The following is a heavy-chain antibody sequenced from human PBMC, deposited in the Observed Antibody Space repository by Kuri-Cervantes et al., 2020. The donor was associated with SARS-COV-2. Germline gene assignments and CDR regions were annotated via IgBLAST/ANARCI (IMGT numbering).Heavy chain of an antibody. CDR3: ARVVVVPAAISNPGGMDV. CDR2: ISAYNGNP. Sequence: ASVKVSCKASGYTFTSYGISWVRQAPGQGLEWMGWISAYNGNPNYAQKLQGRVTMTTDTSTSTAYMELRSLRSDDTAVYYCARVVVVPAAISNPGGMDVWGKGTTVTVSS. CDR1: GYTFTSYG. D-gene: IGHD2-2*02. V-gene: IGHV1-18*01. J-gene: IGHJ6*03.